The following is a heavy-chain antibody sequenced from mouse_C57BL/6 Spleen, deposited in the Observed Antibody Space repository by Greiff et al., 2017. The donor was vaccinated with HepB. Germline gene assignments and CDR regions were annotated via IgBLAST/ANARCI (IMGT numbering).Heavy chain of an antibody. CDR1: GYAFSSSW. D-gene: IGHD2-5*01. Sequence: QVQLQQSGPELVKPGASVKISCKASGYAFSSSWMNWVKQRPGKGLEWIGRIYPGDGDTNYNGKFKGKATLTAEKSSSTAYMQLSSLASEDSAVYFCASYSNNYSMDYWGQGTSVTVSS. J-gene: IGHJ4*01. CDR2: IYPGDGDT. V-gene: IGHV1-82*01. CDR3: ASYSNNYSMDY.